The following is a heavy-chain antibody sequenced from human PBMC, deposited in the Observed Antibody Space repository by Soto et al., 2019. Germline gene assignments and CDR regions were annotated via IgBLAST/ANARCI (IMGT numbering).Heavy chain of an antibody. CDR3: AKDRPPFYFFGGVYPPPGGGRDV. CDR1: GFTFSSYA. Sequence: GGSLRLSCAASGFTFSSYAMSWVRQAPGKGLEWVSAISGSGGSTYYADSVKGRFTISRDNSKNTLYLPMNSLRAEDTAVYYCAKDRPPFYFFGGVYPPPGGGRDVWGQGTRVT. D-gene: IGHD3-16*01. CDR2: ISGSGGST. V-gene: IGHV3-23*01. J-gene: IGHJ3*01.